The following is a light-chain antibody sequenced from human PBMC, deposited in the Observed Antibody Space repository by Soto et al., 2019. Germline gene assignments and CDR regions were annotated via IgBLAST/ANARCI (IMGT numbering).Light chain of an antibody. CDR2: LGS. CDR1: QSLLHSNGYNY. Sequence: DIVMTQSPLSLPVTPGEPASISCRSSQSLLHSNGYNYLDWYLQKPGQSPQLLIYLGSNRASGVPDRFSGRGSGTDFTLKISRVEAEDVGVYYCMQALQTVRTFGQGTKLEIK. CDR3: MQALQTVRT. J-gene: IGKJ2*01. V-gene: IGKV2-28*01.